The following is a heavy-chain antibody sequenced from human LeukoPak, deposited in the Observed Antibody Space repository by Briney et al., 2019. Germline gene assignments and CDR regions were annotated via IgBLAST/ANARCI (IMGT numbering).Heavy chain of an antibody. J-gene: IGHJ6*02. CDR3: AKDKGWGYSAYDCYGMDV. D-gene: IGHD1-26*01. V-gene: IGHV3-23*01. CDR1: GFTFSSYA. Sequence: GGSLRLSCAASGFTFSSYAMSWVRQAPGKGLEWVSAISGSGSSTYYADSVKGRFTISRDNSKNTLYPQMNSLRAEDTAVYYCAKDKGWGYSAYDCYGMDVWGQGTLVTVSS. CDR2: ISGSGSST.